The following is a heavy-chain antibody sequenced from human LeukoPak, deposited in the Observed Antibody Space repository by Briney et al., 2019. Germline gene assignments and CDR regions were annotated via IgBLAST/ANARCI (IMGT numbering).Heavy chain of an antibody. CDR1: GFTFSSYW. Sequence: GGSLRLSCAASGFTFSSYWMHWVRQAPGKGLVWVSRINSDGSSTSYADSVKGRFTISRDNAKNTLYLQMNSLRAEDTAVYYCVGGSRDIVVVPAAIHWFDPWGQGTLVTVSS. D-gene: IGHD2-2*01. CDR3: VGGSRDIVVVPAAIHWFDP. J-gene: IGHJ5*02. V-gene: IGHV3-74*01. CDR2: INSDGSST.